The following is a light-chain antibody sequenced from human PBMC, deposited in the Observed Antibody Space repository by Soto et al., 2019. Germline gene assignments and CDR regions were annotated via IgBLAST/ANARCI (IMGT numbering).Light chain of an antibody. V-gene: IGKV3-20*01. CDR1: QSVSSY. CDR3: QQHGGSPHT. CDR2: DAS. J-gene: IGKJ5*01. Sequence: ENVLKQSPATLSLSPGERATLSCRASQSVSSYLAWYQQKPGQAPRLLIYDASNRATGIPARFSGSGSGTDFTLTISRLEPEDFAVYYCQQHGGSPHTFGQGTRLEIK.